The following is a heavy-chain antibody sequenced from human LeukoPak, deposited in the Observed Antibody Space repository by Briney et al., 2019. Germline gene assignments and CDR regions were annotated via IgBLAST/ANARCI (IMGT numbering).Heavy chain of an antibody. CDR1: GFSFTTYC. CDR3: ANLNGLDV. V-gene: IGHV3-74*01. Sequence: GGSLRLSCAASGFSFTTYCMHWVRQAPGKGLVWVSRINNDGSITSYADSVKGRFTISRDNAKNTLYLQMNSLRAEDTAVYYCANLNGLDVWGQGTTVTVSS. J-gene: IGHJ6*02. D-gene: IGHD3-9*01. CDR2: INNDGSIT.